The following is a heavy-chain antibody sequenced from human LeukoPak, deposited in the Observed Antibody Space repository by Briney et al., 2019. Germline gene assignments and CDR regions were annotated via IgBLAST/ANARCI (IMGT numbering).Heavy chain of an antibody. J-gene: IGHJ5*02. D-gene: IGHD7-27*01. CDR2: IYYSGST. Sequence: SETLSLTCTVSGGSISSSSYYWGWIRHPPRKGLEWIGSIYYSGSTYYNPSLKSRVTISVDTSKNQFSLKLSSVTAADTAVYYCARQIFQLGINWFDPWGQGTLVTVSS. CDR3: ARQIFQLGINWFDP. V-gene: IGHV4-39*01. CDR1: GGSISSSSYY.